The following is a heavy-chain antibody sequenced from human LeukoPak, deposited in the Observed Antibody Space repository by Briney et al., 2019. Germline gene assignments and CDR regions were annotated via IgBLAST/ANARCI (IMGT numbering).Heavy chain of an antibody. V-gene: IGHV3-7*03. CDR1: GFTFSSYW. D-gene: IGHD5/OR15-5a*01. CDR3: ARGDNVSKIDK. CDR2: INEDGSAT. Sequence: GGSLRLSCEASGFTFSSYWMNWVRHTPGKGLLWVARINEDGSATYYLDSVKGRFIISRDNAKNSLHLQMSSLRTEDTGTYYCARGDNVSKIDKWGQGTLVTVSS. J-gene: IGHJ4*02.